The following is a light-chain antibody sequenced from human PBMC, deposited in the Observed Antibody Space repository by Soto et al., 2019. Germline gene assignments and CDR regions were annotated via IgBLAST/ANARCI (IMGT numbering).Light chain of an antibody. V-gene: IGLV2-11*01. CDR3: SSKRDSSTLFV. CDR2: DAD. J-gene: IGLJ1*01. CDR1: SSDLGGCDY. Sequence: QSALTQPRSVSGSPGQSVTIACTGTSSDLGGCDYVSWYQQEPVIFDADKRPSGVPDRFSGSKSGNTASLTISGLQAEDEADYYCSSKRDSSTLFVFGTGTKVTVL.